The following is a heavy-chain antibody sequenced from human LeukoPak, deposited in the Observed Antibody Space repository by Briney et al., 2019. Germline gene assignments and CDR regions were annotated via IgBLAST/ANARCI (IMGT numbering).Heavy chain of an antibody. D-gene: IGHD5-12*01. Sequence: SETLSLTCTVSGGSISSGGYSWSWIRQPLGKGLEWIGYIYHSGSTYYNPSLKSRVTISVDRSKNQFSLKLSSVTAADTAVYYCARVYSGYGVDYWGQGTLVTVSS. J-gene: IGHJ4*02. CDR3: ARVYSGYGVDY. V-gene: IGHV4-30-2*01. CDR2: IYHSGST. CDR1: GGSISSGGYS.